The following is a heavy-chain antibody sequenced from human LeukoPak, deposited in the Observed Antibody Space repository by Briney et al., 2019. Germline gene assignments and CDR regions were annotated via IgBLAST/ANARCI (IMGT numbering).Heavy chain of an antibody. J-gene: IGHJ4*02. Sequence: SETLSLTCAVYGGSFSGYYWSWIRQPPGKGLEWIGYIYDSGSTNYNPSLKSRVTISVDTSKNQFSLKLSSVTAADTAVYYCARDRYYGSGSYYNWGQGTLVNVSS. V-gene: IGHV4-59*01. CDR3: ARDRYYGSGSYYN. D-gene: IGHD3-10*01. CDR2: IYDSGST. CDR1: GGSFSGYY.